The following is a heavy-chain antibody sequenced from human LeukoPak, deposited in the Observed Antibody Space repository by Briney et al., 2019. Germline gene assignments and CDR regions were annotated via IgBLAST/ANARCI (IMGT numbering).Heavy chain of an antibody. Sequence: GGSLRLSCAASGFTFRSYDMHWVRQATGKGLEWVSGIGTAGEIYYPGSVKGRFTISRENAKNSLYLQMNSLRAEDTAVYYCARGVRGIPVRDWGQGTLVTVSS. V-gene: IGHV3-13*01. J-gene: IGHJ4*02. CDR3: ARGVRGIPVRD. CDR2: IGTAGEI. D-gene: IGHD3-10*01. CDR1: GFTFRSYD.